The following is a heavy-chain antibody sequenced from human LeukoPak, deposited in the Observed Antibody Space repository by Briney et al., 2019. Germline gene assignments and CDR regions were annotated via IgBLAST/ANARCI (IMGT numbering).Heavy chain of an antibody. D-gene: IGHD2-15*01. V-gene: IGHV1-46*01. CDR2: INPSGGST. CDR1: GYTFTSYY. Sequence: ASVKVSCKASGYTFTSYYMHWVRQAPGQGLEWMGIINPSGGSTSYAQKFQGRVTMTRDTSTSTVYMELSSLRSEDTAVYYCAREGAPATRYYYYYYGMDVWGQGTTVTVSS. CDR3: AREGAPATRYYYYYYGMDV. J-gene: IGHJ6*02.